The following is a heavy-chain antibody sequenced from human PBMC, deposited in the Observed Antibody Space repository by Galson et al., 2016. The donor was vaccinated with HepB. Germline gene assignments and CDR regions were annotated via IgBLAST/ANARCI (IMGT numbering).Heavy chain of an antibody. D-gene: IGHD2-2*01. CDR2: IYHTGTS. J-gene: IGHJ5*02. V-gene: IGHV4-4*02. Sequence: SETLSLTCAVSGASISDSNWWTWVRHVPGKGLEWIGEIYHTGTSNNNPFLSSRFTLSVDKSRNQFSLNLTSVTAADTAVYYCARAALIPGARMVFDPWGQGILVTVSS. CDR1: GASISDSNW. CDR3: ARAALIPGARMVFDP.